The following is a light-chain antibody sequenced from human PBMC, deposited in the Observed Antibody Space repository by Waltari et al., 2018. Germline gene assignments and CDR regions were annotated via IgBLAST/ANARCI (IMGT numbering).Light chain of an antibody. J-gene: IGKJ1*01. V-gene: IGKV3-20*01. CDR3: QHYVSLPAT. Sequence: EIVLTQSPGTLSLSPGERATLSCRASQSVSIYLAWYQQKPGQAPSLLIYHASSRATGIPDRFSGSGSGTDFSLTISRLDPEDFAMYYCQHYVSLPATFGPGTKVEIK. CDR1: QSVSIY. CDR2: HAS.